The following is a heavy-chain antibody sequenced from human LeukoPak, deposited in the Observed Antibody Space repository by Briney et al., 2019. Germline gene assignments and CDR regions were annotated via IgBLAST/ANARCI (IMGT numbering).Heavy chain of an antibody. CDR3: ARENTVTRNAFDI. V-gene: IGHV4-31*03. Sequence: SQTLSLTCTVSGGSISSGGYYWSWIRQHPGKGLEWIGYIYYSGSTYYNPSLKSRVTMSVDTSKNQFSLKLSSVTAADTAVYYCARENTVTRNAFDIWGQGTMVTVSS. J-gene: IGHJ3*02. D-gene: IGHD4-11*01. CDR1: GGSISSGGYY. CDR2: IYYSGST.